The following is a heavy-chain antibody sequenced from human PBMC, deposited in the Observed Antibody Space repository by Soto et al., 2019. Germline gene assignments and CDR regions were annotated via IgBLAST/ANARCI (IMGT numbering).Heavy chain of an antibody. J-gene: IGHJ4*02. V-gene: IGHV3-23*01. Sequence: SGGSLRLSCAASGFTFSTYAMGWVRQAPGKGLEWVSALTDSGGSTYYADSVKGRFTISRDNSRNTLLLQMNSLRAEDTAVYYCAKKSSGNSYFYFDYWGQGALVTVSS. CDR1: GFTFSTYA. CDR2: LTDSGGST. D-gene: IGHD3-22*01. CDR3: AKKSSGNSYFYFDY.